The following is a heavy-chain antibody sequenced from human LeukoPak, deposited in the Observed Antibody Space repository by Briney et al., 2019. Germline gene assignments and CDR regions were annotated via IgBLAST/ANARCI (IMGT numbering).Heavy chain of an antibody. CDR2: ISWNSGSI. D-gene: IGHD3-10*01. CDR3: AKDLGVREHDGFDH. J-gene: IGHJ4*02. CDR1: GFTFDDYA. V-gene: IGHV3-9*01. Sequence: GRSLRLSCAASGFTFDDYAMHWVRQAPGKGLEWVSGISWNSGSIGYADSVKGRFTISRDNAKNSLYLQMNSLRAEDTALYYCAKDLGVREHDGFDHWGQGTLVTVSS.